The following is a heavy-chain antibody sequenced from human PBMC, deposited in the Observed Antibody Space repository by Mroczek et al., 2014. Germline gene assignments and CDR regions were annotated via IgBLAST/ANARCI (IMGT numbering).Heavy chain of an antibody. Sequence: VQLVQSGAEVKKPGSSVKVSCKASGGTFSSYAISWVRQAPGQGLEWMGGIIPIFGTANYAQKFQGRVTITADESTSTAYMELSSLRSEDTAVYYCARGSRYYDSSGSHWFDPWGQGTLVTVSS. CDR1: GGTFSSYA. D-gene: IGHD3-22*01. CDR3: ARGSRYYDSSGSHWFDP. J-gene: IGHJ5*02. V-gene: IGHV1-69*01. CDR2: IIPIFGTA.